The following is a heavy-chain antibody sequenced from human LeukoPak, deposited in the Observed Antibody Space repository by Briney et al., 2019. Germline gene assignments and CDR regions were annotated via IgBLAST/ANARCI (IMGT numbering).Heavy chain of an antibody. CDR3: AREDSTYYYYYMDV. V-gene: IGHV4-38-2*02. CDR1: GYSISSGYY. Sequence: SETLSLTCTVSGYSISSGYYWGWIRQPPGKGLEWIGSIYHSGSTYYNPSLKSRVTISVDTSKNRFSLKLSSVTAADTAVYYCAREDSTYYYYYMDVWGKGTTVTVSS. CDR2: IYHSGST. J-gene: IGHJ6*03.